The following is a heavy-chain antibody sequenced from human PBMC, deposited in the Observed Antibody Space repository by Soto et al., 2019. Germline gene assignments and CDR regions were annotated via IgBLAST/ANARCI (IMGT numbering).Heavy chain of an antibody. Sequence: GGSLRLSCAASGFTFSSYGMHWVRQAPGKGLEWVAVIWYDGSNKYYADSVKGRFTISRDNSKNTLYLQMNSLRAEDTAVYYCARETSYCSGGYPVSWGQGTLVTVSS. CDR3: ARETSYCSGGYPVS. CDR2: IWYDGSNK. V-gene: IGHV3-33*01. J-gene: IGHJ5*02. CDR1: GFTFSSYG. D-gene: IGHD2-15*01.